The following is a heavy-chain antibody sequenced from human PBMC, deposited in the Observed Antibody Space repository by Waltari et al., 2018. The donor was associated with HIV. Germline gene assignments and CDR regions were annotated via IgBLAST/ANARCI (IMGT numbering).Heavy chain of an antibody. Sequence: QVQLVESGGGVVQPGRSLRLSCAASGFTFSSYAMHWVRQAPGKGLEWVAVISYDGSNKYYADSVKGRFTISRDNSKNTLYLQMNSLRAEDTAVYYCARPDLPHRQWLVYFDYWGQGTLVTVSS. CDR3: ARPDLPHRQWLVYFDY. D-gene: IGHD6-19*01. V-gene: IGHV3-30*01. CDR1: GFTFSSYA. CDR2: ISYDGSNK. J-gene: IGHJ4*02.